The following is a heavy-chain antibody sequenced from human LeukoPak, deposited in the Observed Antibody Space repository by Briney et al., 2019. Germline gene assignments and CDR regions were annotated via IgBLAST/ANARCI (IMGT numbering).Heavy chain of an antibody. CDR3: ARDPFSCPAY. J-gene: IGHJ4*02. V-gene: IGHV3-7*05. Sequence: GGSLRLSCAASGFTFSSFWMSWVRQAPGKGLEWLANIKQGGGETNYVDSVKGRFTISRDNAKNSLFLQMNSLTAEDTAVYYCARDPFSCPAYWGRGPLVTVSS. CDR2: IKQGGGET. D-gene: IGHD2-2*01. CDR1: GFTFSSFW.